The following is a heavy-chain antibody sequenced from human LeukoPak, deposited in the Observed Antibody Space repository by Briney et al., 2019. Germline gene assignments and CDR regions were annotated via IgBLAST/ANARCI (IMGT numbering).Heavy chain of an antibody. CDR1: RFTFSNYE. Sequence: GGSLRLSCAASRFTFSNYEMHWVRQAPGKGLEWLSYISSSGNTIYYADSVKGRFTISRDNAKKSLYLQMHSLRAEDTAVYYCARDSHKFDSSGYYPDAFDIWGQGTMVTVSS. CDR2: ISSSGNTI. V-gene: IGHV3-48*03. D-gene: IGHD3-22*01. CDR3: ARDSHKFDSSGYYPDAFDI. J-gene: IGHJ3*02.